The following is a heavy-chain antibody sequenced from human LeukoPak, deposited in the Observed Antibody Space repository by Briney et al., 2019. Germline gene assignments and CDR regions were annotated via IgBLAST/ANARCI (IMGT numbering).Heavy chain of an antibody. CDR3: ARGSIAAAAPYNWFDP. J-gene: IGHJ5*02. D-gene: IGHD6-13*01. Sequence: GESLKISCKGSGYSFTSYWIGWVRQMPGKGLEWMGIIYPGDSDTRYSPSFQGQVTISADNSISTAYLQWSSLKASDTAMYYCARGSIAAAAPYNWFDPWGQGTLVTVSS. V-gene: IGHV5-51*01. CDR2: IYPGDSDT. CDR1: GYSFTSYW.